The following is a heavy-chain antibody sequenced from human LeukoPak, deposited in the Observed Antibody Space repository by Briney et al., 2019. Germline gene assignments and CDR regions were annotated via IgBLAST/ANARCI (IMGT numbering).Heavy chain of an antibody. J-gene: IGHJ3*01. CDR3: ARGFCSSTSCDASDAFDV. CDR1: GGSFSGDY. D-gene: IGHD2-2*01. V-gene: IGHV4-34*01. CDR2: INHRGII. Sequence: SEILSLTCAVYGGSFSGDYWSWIRQPPGKGLEWIGEINHRGIIDYNPSLKSRVTISVDTSKNHFSLKLSSVTAADTAVYYCARGFCSSTSCDASDAFDVWGQGTMVTVSS.